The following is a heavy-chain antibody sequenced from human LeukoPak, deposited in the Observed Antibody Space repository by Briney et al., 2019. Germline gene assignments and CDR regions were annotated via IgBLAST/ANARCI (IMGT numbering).Heavy chain of an antibody. J-gene: IGHJ6*03. D-gene: IGHD5/OR15-5a*01. V-gene: IGHV4-4*07. CDR1: GGSISSYF. Sequence: PSETLSLTCSVSGGSISSYFWSWIRQPAGKGLEWIERIYASGSANYNRSLKSRVTMSVDTSKNQFSLRLSSVTAADTAVYYCARDLRASYCYYYMDVWGRGTTVTVSS. CDR3: ARDLRASYCYYYMDV. CDR2: IYASGSA.